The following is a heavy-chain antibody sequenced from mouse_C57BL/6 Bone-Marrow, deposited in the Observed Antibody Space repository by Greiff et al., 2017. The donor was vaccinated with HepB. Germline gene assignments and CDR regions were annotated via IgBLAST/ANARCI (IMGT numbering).Heavy chain of an antibody. CDR3: ARAAYYSNYWFAY. CDR1: GFTFSSYA. D-gene: IGHD2-5*01. J-gene: IGHJ3*01. CDR2: ISDGGSYT. Sequence: EVKLMESGGGLVKPGGSLKLSCAASGFTFSSYAMSWVRQTPEKRLEWVATISDGGSYTYYPDNVKGRFTISRDNAKNHLYLQMSHLKSEDTAMYYCARAAYYSNYWFAYWGQGTLVTVSA. V-gene: IGHV5-4*03.